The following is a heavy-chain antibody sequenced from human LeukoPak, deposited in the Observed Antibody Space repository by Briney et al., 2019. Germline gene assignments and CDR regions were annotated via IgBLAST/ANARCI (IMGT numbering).Heavy chain of an antibody. CDR3: ARKDGDY. V-gene: IGHV4-4*07. CDR2: IYSNGSI. J-gene: IGHJ4*02. Sequence: PSQTLSLTCTVSGASISTFHWTWFRQPAGKGLEWIGLIYSNGSILFNPSFKSRVAMSVDLTKNKHSLKLTSVTAADTAIYSCARKDGDYWGQGTLVTVSS. CDR1: GASISTFH.